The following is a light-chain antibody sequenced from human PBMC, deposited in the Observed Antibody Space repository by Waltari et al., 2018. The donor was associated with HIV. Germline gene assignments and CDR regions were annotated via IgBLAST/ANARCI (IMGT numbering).Light chain of an antibody. V-gene: IGKV2-28*01. J-gene: IGKJ4*01. CDR2: LGS. Sequence: DIVMTQSPLFLPVTPGEPASISCRSSQSLLHSNGYNYLDWYLQKPGQSPQLLIYLGSNRASGVPDSFSGSGSGTEFTRRISRVEADDVGVYYCMQGLQKKLTFGGGTKVEIK. CDR3: MQGLQKKLT. CDR1: QSLLHSNGYNY.